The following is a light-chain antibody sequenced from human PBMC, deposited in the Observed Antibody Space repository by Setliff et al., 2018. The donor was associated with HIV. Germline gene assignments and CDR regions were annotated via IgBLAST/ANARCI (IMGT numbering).Light chain of an antibody. Sequence: QSVLTQPASVSGSPGQSITISCTGTSSDVGAYNYVSWYQQHPGKAPKLMIYDVSNRPSGVSRRFSGSKSGNTASLTISGLQAEDEAAYYCSSYTGSSTLVVFGGGTKVTVL. CDR3: SSYTGSSTLVV. V-gene: IGLV2-14*03. CDR2: DVS. CDR1: SSDVGAYNY. J-gene: IGLJ2*01.